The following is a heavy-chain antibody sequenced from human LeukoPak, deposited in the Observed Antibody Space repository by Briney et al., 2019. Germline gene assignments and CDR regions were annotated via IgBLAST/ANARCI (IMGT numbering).Heavy chain of an antibody. CDR3: ASGVGIAVAAPFDY. V-gene: IGHV7-4-1*02. J-gene: IGHJ4*02. D-gene: IGHD6-19*01. CDR2: INTNTGNP. CDR1: GYTFTSYA. Sequence: GASVKVSCKASGYTFTSYAMNWVRQAPGQGLEWMGWINTNTGNPTYAQGFTGRFVFSLDTSVSTAYLQISSLKVEDTAVYYCASGVGIAVAAPFDYWGQGTLVTVSS.